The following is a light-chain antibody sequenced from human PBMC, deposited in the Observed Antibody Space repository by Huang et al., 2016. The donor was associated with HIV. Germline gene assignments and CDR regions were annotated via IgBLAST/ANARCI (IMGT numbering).Light chain of an antibody. CDR3: QQYNSFPWT. J-gene: IGKJ1*01. V-gene: IGKV1-5*03. CDR1: QSISTW. CDR2: EAS. Sequence: DIQMTQSSSTLSASVGDRVTLACRASQSISTWLAWYQQKPGRAPNLVIYEASTLESGVPSRFSCSGSGTDFTLTISSLQPDDFATYYCQQYNSFPWTFGQGTKVEV.